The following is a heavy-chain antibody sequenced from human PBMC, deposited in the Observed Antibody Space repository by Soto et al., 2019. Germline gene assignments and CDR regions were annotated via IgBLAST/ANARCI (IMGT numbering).Heavy chain of an antibody. CDR1: GGSISSSSYY. D-gene: IGHD3-22*01. J-gene: IGHJ3*02. Sequence: SETLSLTCTVSGGSISSSSYYWRWFRQPPGKGLEWIGSIYYSGSTYYNPSLKSRVTISVDTSKNQFSLKLSSVTAADTAVYYCARPIGDSSGYYPDAFDIWGQGTMVT. CDR2: IYYSGST. V-gene: IGHV4-39*01. CDR3: ARPIGDSSGYYPDAFDI.